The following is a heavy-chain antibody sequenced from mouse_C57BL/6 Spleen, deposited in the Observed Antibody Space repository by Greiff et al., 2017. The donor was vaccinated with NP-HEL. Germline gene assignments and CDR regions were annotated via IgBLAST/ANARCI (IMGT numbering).Heavy chain of an antibody. Sequence: EVQGVESGEGLVKPGGSLKLSCAASGFTFSSYAMSWVRQTPEKRLEWVAYISSGGDYIYYADTVKGRFTISRDNARNTLYLQMSSLKSEDTAMYYCTRAGGYGYDGYAMDYWGQGTSVTVSS. D-gene: IGHD2-2*01. J-gene: IGHJ4*01. CDR2: ISSGGDYI. CDR3: TRAGGYGYDGYAMDY. V-gene: IGHV5-9-1*02. CDR1: GFTFSSYA.